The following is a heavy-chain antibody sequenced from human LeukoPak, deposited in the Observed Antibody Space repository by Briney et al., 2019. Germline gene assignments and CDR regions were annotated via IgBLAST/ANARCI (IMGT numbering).Heavy chain of an antibody. J-gene: IGHJ6*02. Sequence: SETLSLTCAVYGXSFSTYYGSWIRQPPGKGREWIGEVNHSGSTNYNPSLKSRVTISVDTSKNQFSLKLSSVTAADTAVYYCARIMVRGATGYYYYGMDVWGQGTTVTVSS. D-gene: IGHD3-10*01. CDR2: VNHSGST. V-gene: IGHV4-34*01. CDR1: GXSFSTYY. CDR3: ARIMVRGATGYYYYGMDV.